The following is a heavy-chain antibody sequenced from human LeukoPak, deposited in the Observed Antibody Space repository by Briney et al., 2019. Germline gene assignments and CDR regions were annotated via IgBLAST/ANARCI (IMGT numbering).Heavy chain of an antibody. CDR1: GGSISSYY. Sequence: PSETLSLTCTVSGGSISSYYWSWIRQPPGKGLEWIGYIYYTGSTNYNPSLQSRVTIPVDTSKNQFSLKLSSVTAADTAVYYCARGDYGSGTYYFDYRGQGTLVTVSS. CDR3: ARGDYGSGTYYFDY. V-gene: IGHV4-59*01. J-gene: IGHJ4*02. CDR2: IYYTGST. D-gene: IGHD3-10*01.